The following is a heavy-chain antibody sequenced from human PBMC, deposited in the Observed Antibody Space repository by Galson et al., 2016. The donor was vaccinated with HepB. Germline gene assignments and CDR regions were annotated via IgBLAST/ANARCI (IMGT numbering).Heavy chain of an antibody. CDR1: GFTFNNYA. V-gene: IGHV3-23*01. D-gene: IGHD3-3*01. Sequence: SLRLSCAASGFTFNNYAMNWVRQAPGKGLEWVSGISGSGGRTYYSDSVRGRFTISRDNSKNTLHLQMNSLKAGDTAIYYCAKDSRRSTFGVLIHGLFSYMDVWGKGTPVTVSS. J-gene: IGHJ6*03. CDR3: AKDSRRSTFGVLIHGLFSYMDV. CDR2: ISGSGGRT.